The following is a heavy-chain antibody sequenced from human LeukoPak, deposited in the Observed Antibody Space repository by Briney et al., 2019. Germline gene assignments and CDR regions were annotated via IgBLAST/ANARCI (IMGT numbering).Heavy chain of an antibody. CDR3: ARGTPFLYYYDSSGYSTFGFDY. D-gene: IGHD3-22*01. V-gene: IGHV4-59*12. J-gene: IGHJ4*02. CDR1: GGSISSYY. Sequence: SETLSLTCTVSGGSISSYYWSWIRQPPGKGLEWIGNIYYSGSTNYNPSLKSRVTISVDTSKNQFSLKLSSVTAADTAVYYCARGTPFLYYYDSSGYSTFGFDYWGQGTLVTVSS. CDR2: IYYSGST.